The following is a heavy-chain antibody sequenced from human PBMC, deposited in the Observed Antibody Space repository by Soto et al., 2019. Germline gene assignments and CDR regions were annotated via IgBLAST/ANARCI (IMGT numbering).Heavy chain of an antibody. V-gene: IGHV1-69*12. D-gene: IGHD6-19*01. CDR3: AKGAVAGTPTSYYYYGMDV. CDR1: GGTFRTYA. Sequence: QVQLLQSGAEVKKPGSSVRVSCEASGGTFRTYAISWVRQAPGQGLEWMGEIIPIFGTVNYAQKFQGRVTITADESTTTVYMDLRSLSPEDTAVYYCAKGAVAGTPTSYYYYGMDVWGQGTTVTVSS. CDR2: IIPIFGTV. J-gene: IGHJ6*02.